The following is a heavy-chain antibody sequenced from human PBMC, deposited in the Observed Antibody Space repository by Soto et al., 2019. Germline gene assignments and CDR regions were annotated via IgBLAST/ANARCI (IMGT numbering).Heavy chain of an antibody. CDR1: GGSISSGGYY. Sequence: QVQLQESGPGLVKPSQTLSLTCTVSGGSISSGGYYWSWIRQHPGKGLEWIGYMYYSGNTYYNPSLKSRVAISVDTSKNQLSLKLSSVTAADTAVYYYARRDYYGSGNYYFWFDPWGQGTLVTVSS. D-gene: IGHD3-10*01. CDR3: ARRDYYGSGNYYFWFDP. V-gene: IGHV4-31*03. CDR2: MYYSGNT. J-gene: IGHJ5*02.